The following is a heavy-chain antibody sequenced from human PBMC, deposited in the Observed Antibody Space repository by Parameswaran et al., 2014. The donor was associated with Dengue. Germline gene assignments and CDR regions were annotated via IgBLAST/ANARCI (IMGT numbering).Heavy chain of an antibody. V-gene: IGHV1-69*01. D-gene: IGHD3-10*01. J-gene: IGHJ4*02. CDR2: IIPIFGTA. CDR3: ARDLGFGEFALFDY. Sequence: WVRQAPGQGLEWMGGIIPIFGTANYAQKFQGRVTITADESTSTAYMELSSLRSEDTAVYYCARDLGFGEFALFDYWGQGTLVTVSS.